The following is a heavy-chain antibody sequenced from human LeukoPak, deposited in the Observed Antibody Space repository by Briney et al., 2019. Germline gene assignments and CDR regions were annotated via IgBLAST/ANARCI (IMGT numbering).Heavy chain of an antibody. D-gene: IGHD3-22*01. CDR1: GYTFTSYG. CDR3: ARGSTIRYYYDSSGYYRGAADY. V-gene: IGHV1-18*01. J-gene: IGHJ4*02. Sequence: VSVKVSCKASGYTFTSYGISWVRQAPGQGLEWMGWISAYNGNTNYAQKLQGRVTMTTDTSTSTAYMELRSLRSDDTAVYYCARGSTIRYYYDSSGYYRGAADYWGQGTLVTVSS. CDR2: ISAYNGNT.